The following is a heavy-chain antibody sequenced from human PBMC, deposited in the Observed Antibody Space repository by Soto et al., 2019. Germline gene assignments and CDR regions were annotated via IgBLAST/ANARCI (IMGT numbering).Heavy chain of an antibody. CDR3: VRSGDNYILLDY. D-gene: IGHD1-1*01. CDR1: GFTFSDHY. J-gene: IGHJ4*02. V-gene: IGHV3-11*06. CDR2: SSNSGSLT. Sequence: QVQLVESGGDLVKPGGSLRLSCAASGFTFSDHYMSWIRQAPGKGLEWIGYSSNSGSLTRYADSVKGRFSISRDNAKNSLFLQITSLRGVDTAIYYCVRSGDNYILLDYWGQGTPVTVSS.